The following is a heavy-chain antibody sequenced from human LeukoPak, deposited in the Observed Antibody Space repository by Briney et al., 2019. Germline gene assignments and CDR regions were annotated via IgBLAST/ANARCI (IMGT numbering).Heavy chain of an antibody. CDR2: VSYDGSNR. Sequence: GGSLRLSCAASGFTFNTYAMHWVRQAPGMGLEWVAVVSYDGSNRYYADSVQGRFTISRDNSKNTLYLQMSTLRAEDTAVYYCARDNNWGSTHYWGQGTLVTVSS. J-gene: IGHJ4*02. CDR3: ARDNNWGSTHY. D-gene: IGHD7-27*01. CDR1: GFTFNTYA. V-gene: IGHV3-30-3*01.